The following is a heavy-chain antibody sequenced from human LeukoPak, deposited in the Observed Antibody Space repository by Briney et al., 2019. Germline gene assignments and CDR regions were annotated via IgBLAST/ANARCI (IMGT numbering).Heavy chain of an antibody. J-gene: IGHJ4*02. CDR3: ARAPYYYDSSGYYSYYFDY. Sequence: PGGSLRLSCAASGFTFSDYSMNWVRQATGKGLEWVSYISSIGATIYYADSVKGRFTISRDNAKNSLFLQMNSLRAEDTAVYYCARAPYYYDSSGYYSYYFDYWGQGTLVTVSS. D-gene: IGHD3-22*01. CDR2: ISSIGATI. V-gene: IGHV3-48*01. CDR1: GFTFSDYS.